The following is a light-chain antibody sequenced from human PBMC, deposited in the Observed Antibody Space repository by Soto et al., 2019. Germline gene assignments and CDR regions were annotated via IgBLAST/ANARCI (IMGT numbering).Light chain of an antibody. CDR2: DAS. Sequence: EVVMTQSPATLSVSPGERATLSCRASQSIDSNLAWYQQKPGQAPRLLIYDASTRATGIPAKFSGSGSGTEFTLTIRSLQSEDFAVYYCQQYDNWPRRTFGQGTKVEIK. J-gene: IGKJ1*01. V-gene: IGKV3-15*01. CDR3: QQYDNWPRRT. CDR1: QSIDSN.